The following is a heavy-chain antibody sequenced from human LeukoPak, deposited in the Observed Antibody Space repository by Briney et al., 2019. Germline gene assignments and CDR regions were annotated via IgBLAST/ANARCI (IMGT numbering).Heavy chain of an antibody. J-gene: IGHJ4*02. CDR1: GFTFSSYA. Sequence: PGRSLRLSCAASGFTFSSYAMHWVRQAPGKGLEWLAVISYDGTNKHYRDSVKGRLTISRGNSKNTVYLQMNSLRPEDTAVYYCARDGGSYWGQGTLVTVSS. D-gene: IGHD3-16*01. CDR2: ISYDGTNK. V-gene: IGHV3-30*04. CDR3: ARDGGSY.